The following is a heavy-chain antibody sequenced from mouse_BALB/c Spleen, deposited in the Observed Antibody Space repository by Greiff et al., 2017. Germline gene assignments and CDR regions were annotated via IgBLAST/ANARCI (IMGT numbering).Heavy chain of an antibody. Sequence: EVKVVESGPELVKPGASVKISCKASGYSFTGYFMNWVKQSHGKSLEWIGRINPYNGDTFYNQKFKGKATLTVDKSSSTAHMELLSLTSEDSAVYYCSKIYYYGNYAMDYWGKGTSVTVSS. V-gene: IGHV1-37*01. CDR3: SKIYYYGNYAMDY. J-gene: IGHJ4*01. CDR2: INPYNGDT. CDR1: GYSFTGYF. D-gene: IGHD1-1*01.